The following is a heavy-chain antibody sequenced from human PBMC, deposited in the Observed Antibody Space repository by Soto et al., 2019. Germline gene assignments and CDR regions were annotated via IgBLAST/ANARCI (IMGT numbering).Heavy chain of an antibody. D-gene: IGHD3-9*01. Sequence: SETLSLTCAVSGGSISSSNWWSWVRQPPGKGLEWIGEIYHSGSTNYNPSLKSRVTISVDKSKNQFSLKLSSVTAADTAVYYCAQNTPVRYFDYYYYYGMDVWGQGTTVTVSS. CDR2: IYHSGST. CDR3: AQNTPVRYFDYYYYYGMDV. CDR1: GGSISSSNW. J-gene: IGHJ6*02. V-gene: IGHV4-4*02.